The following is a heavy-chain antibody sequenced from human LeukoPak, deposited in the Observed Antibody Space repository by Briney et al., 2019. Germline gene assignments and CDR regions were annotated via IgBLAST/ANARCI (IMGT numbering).Heavy chain of an antibody. Sequence: GGSLRLSCAASGFTFSNAWMSWVRQAPGKGLEWVGRIKSKTDGATTDYAAPVKGRFTISRDDSKNTLYLQMNSLKTEDTAVYYCKWGLVVVPAALEAFDIWGQGTTVTVSS. CDR3: KWGLVVVPAALEAFDI. CDR2: IKSKTDGATT. CDR1: GFTFSNAW. V-gene: IGHV3-15*01. D-gene: IGHD2-2*01. J-gene: IGHJ3*02.